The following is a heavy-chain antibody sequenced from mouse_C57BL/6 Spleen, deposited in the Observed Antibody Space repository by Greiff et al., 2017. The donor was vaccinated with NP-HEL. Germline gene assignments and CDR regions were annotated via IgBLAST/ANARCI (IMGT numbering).Heavy chain of an antibody. V-gene: IGHV1-55*01. CDR3: ARLEDYDDSYYAMDY. CDR1: GYAFSSYW. Sequence: QVQLQQPGAELVKPGASVKMSCKASGYAFSSYWITWVKQRPGQGLEWIGDIYPGSGSTNYNEKFKSKATLTVDTSSSTTYMQLSSLTSEDSAVFYCARLEDYDDSYYAMDYWGQGTSVTVSS. J-gene: IGHJ4*01. D-gene: IGHD2-4*01. CDR2: IYPGSGST.